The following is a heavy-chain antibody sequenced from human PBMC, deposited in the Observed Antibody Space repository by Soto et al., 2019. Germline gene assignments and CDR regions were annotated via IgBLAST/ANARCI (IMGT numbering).Heavy chain of an antibody. CDR1: GGSISSND. V-gene: IGHV4-59*01. CDR3: ARYRREAVAGYTLDN. J-gene: IGHJ4*02. CDR2: VYNSVST. Sequence: PXATLALTFTVSGGSISSNDWTWTRQPPGKGLEWIGYVYNSVSTNYNPSLKSRVTISEDTSKSQFSLKVNSMTAADTAVYYCARYRREAVAGYTLDNWGQGILVTVSS. D-gene: IGHD6-13*01.